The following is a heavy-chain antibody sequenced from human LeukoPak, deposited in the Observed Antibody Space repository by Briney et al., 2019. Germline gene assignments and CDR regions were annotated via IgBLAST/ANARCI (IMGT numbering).Heavy chain of an antibody. J-gene: IGHJ4*02. Sequence: GGSLRLSCAASGFTFSSYAMSWVRQAPGKGLERVSGISGSGGSTYYADSVKGRFTISRDNSKNTRYLQINSLRNEDTAVYYCAKDSSDILTGYYREGFDYWGQGTLFTVSS. CDR3: AKDSSDILTGYYREGFDY. CDR1: GFTFSSYA. V-gene: IGHV3-23*01. D-gene: IGHD3-9*01. CDR2: ISGSGGST.